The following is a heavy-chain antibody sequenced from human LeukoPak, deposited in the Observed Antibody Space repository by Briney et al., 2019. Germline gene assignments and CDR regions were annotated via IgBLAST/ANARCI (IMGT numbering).Heavy chain of an antibody. CDR1: GFTFSSYA. D-gene: IGHD3-3*01. CDR2: ISGSGGST. CDR3: AKDRWSGYYPADY. V-gene: IGHV3-23*01. J-gene: IGHJ4*02. Sequence: GGSLRLSCAASGFTFSSYAMSWVRQAPGKGQEWVSAISGSGGSTYYADSVKGRFTISRDNSKNTLYLQMNSLRAEDTAVYYCAKDRWSGYYPADYWGQGTLVTVSS.